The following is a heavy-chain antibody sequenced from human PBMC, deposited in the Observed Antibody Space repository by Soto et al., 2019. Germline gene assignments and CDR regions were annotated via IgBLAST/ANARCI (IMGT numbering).Heavy chain of an antibody. D-gene: IGHD6-6*01. CDR3: ARVGMGQLDNYYYYGMDV. CDR1: GDSISSNSAA. Sequence: PSQTLSLTCAISGDSISSNSAACNWIRQSPSLGLEWLGRTYYRSKWYNDYAVSVKSRITINPDTSKNQFSLQLNSVTPEDTAVYYCARVGMGQLDNYYYYGMDVWGQGTTVTVSS. CDR2: TYYRSKWYN. J-gene: IGHJ6*02. V-gene: IGHV6-1*01.